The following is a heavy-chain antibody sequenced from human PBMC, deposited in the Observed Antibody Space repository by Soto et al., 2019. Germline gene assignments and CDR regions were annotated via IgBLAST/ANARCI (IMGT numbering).Heavy chain of an antibody. J-gene: IGHJ6*02. CDR3: ASRADPTVTTSRYYYYGMDV. CDR1: GYTFTSYY. V-gene: IGHV1-46*01. CDR2: INPSGGSA. Sequence: GASVKVSCKASGYTFTSYYMHWVRQAPGQGLEWMGIINPSGGSASYAQKFQGRVTMTRDTSTSTVYMELSSLRSEDTAVYYCASRADPTVTTSRYYYYGMDVWGQGTTVTVSS. D-gene: IGHD4-17*01.